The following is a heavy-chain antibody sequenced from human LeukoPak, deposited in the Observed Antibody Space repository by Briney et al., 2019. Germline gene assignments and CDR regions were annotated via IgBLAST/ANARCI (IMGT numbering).Heavy chain of an antibody. J-gene: IGHJ4*02. CDR2: VYFTGDT. Sequence: PSETLSLTCTVSGGSISNYYWSWIRQPPGKGLEWIGYVYFTGDTNSNPSLKNRVTISMDTSKNQVSLKVTSVTAADTAVYYCARHPFSSPFDYWGQGTLVAVSS. CDR1: GGSISNYY. CDR3: ARHPFSSPFDY. V-gene: IGHV4-59*08.